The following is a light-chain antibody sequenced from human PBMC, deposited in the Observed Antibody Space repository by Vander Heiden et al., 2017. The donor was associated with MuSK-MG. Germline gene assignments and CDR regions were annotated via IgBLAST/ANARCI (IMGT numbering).Light chain of an antibody. Sequence: DIQMTQFPSTLPASVGDRVTITCRASQSISSWLAWYQQKPGKAPKLLIYKASSLESGVPSRFSGSGSGAEFTLTISSLQPDDFATYYCQQYNSYSWTFGQGTKVEIK. CDR3: QQYNSYSWT. CDR1: QSISSW. CDR2: KAS. V-gene: IGKV1-5*03. J-gene: IGKJ1*01.